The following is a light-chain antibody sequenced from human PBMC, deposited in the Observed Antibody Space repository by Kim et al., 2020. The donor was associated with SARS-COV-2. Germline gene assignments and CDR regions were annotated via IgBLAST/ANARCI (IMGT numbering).Light chain of an antibody. CDR3: QQYNDWPRT. Sequence: VSPEERATLSSAASQTINTYLAWCQQRPGQPPRLLSYGASTRATGIPARCGGSGSVTEFTLTISSLQSEDFAVYYCQQYNDWPRTFGQGTKVEIK. CDR1: QTINTY. J-gene: IGKJ1*01. CDR2: GAS. V-gene: IGKV3-15*01.